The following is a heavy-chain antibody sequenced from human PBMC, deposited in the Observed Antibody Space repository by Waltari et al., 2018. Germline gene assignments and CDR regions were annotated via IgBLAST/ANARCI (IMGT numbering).Heavy chain of an antibody. D-gene: IGHD3-22*01. CDR3: ARNYDSSPGFDY. CDR2: MYSGGST. J-gene: IGHJ4*02. V-gene: IGHV3-53*01. Sequence: EVQLVESGGGLIQPGGSLRLSCAASGFTVSSNYMSWVRQAPGKGLEWVSVMYSGGSTYYADSVKGRFTISRDNSKNTLYLKMNSLRAEDTAVYYCARNYDSSPGFDYWGQGTLVTVSS. CDR1: GFTVSSNY.